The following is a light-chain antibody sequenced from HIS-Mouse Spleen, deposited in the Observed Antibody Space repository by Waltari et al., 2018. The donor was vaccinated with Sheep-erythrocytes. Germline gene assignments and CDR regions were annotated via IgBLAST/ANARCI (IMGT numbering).Light chain of an antibody. CDR1: SSDVGGYRY. J-gene: IGLJ1*01. CDR2: DVS. CDR3: CSYAGSYNHV. Sequence: QSALTQPRSVSGSPGQSVTILCTGTSSDVGGYRYLSWYQQHPGKAPKLMIYDVSKRPSGVPDRFSGSKSGNTASLTISGLQAEDEADYYCCSYAGSYNHVFATGTKVTVL. V-gene: IGLV2-11*01.